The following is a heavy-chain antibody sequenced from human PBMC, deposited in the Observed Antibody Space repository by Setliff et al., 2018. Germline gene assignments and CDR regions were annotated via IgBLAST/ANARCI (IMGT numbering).Heavy chain of an antibody. V-gene: IGHV4-4*07. D-gene: IGHD6-19*01. CDR3: AREQWLDPPGYYYMDV. J-gene: IGHJ6*03. CDR2: TYIGGSA. Sequence: SETLSLTCTVSGGSISSYYWSWIRQPAGKGLEWIGHTYIGGSANYNPSLKSRVTMSIDTSKNQFSLKLNSVTAADMAVYYCAREQWLDPPGYYYMDVWAKGTTGTVSS. CDR1: GGSISSYY.